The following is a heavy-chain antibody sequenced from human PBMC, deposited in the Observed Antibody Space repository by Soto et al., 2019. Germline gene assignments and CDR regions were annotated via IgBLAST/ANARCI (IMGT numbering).Heavy chain of an antibody. Sequence: NPSETLSLTCTVSGGSISSYYWSWIRQPPGKGLEWIGYIYYSGSTNCNPSLKSRVTISVDTSKNQFSLKLSSVTAADTAVYYCARGDSSSVDYYYGMDVWGQGTTVTVSS. J-gene: IGHJ6*02. CDR2: IYYSGST. CDR1: GGSISSYY. D-gene: IGHD6-6*01. V-gene: IGHV4-59*01. CDR3: ARGDSSSVDYYYGMDV.